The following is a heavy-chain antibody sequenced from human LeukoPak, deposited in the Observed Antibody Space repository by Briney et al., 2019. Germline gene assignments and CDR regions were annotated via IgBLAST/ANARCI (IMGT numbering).Heavy chain of an antibody. CDR1: GFTFSSHN. Sequence: PGGSLRLSCAASGFTFSSHNMNWVRQAPGRGLEWVSSISTTSNYIYYADSVKGRFTISRDNAKNSLYLQMNSLRAEDTAVYYCARVHSGSPHWGQGTLVTVSS. D-gene: IGHD1-26*01. J-gene: IGHJ4*02. V-gene: IGHV3-21*01. CDR3: ARVHSGSPH. CDR2: ISTTSNYI.